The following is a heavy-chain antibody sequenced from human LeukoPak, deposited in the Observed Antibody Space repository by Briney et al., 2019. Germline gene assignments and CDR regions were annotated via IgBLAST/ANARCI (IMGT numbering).Heavy chain of an antibody. D-gene: IGHD3-10*01. J-gene: IGHJ3*01. V-gene: IGHV6-1*01. CDR2: TCRGSTS. Sequence: SQTLSLTCAISGDSVSSNSVAWNWIRQSPSRGLEWLGRTCRGSTSYAVSVKSRITINSDTSKNQFSLQLSSVTPEDTAVYFCARGVNSTFDVWGQGTMVTVSS. CDR3: ARGVNSTFDV. CDR1: GDSVSSNSVA.